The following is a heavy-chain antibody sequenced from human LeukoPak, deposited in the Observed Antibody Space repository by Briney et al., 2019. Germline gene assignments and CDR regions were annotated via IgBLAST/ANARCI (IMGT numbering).Heavy chain of an antibody. CDR2: VSYDGSNK. J-gene: IGHJ4*02. CDR1: GFTFSSYG. V-gene: IGHV3-30*18. D-gene: IGHD4-23*01. CDR3: AKDFVPPYGGNSELGY. Sequence: GRSLRLSCAASGFTFSSYGMHWVRQAPGKGLEWVAVVSYDGSNKYYADSVKGRFTISRDNSKNTLYLQMNSLRAEDTAVYYCAKDFVPPYGGNSELGYWGQGTLVTVSS.